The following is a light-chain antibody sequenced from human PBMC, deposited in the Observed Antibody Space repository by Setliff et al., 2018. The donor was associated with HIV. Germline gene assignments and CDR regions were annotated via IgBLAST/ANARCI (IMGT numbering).Light chain of an antibody. CDR2: GVD. CDR1: ISNIGSNT. CDR3: AAWDGSLNAYL. V-gene: IGLV1-44*01. J-gene: IGLJ1*01. Sequence: QSALTQPPSASGTPGRSITISCSGSISNIGSNTVNWYQQLPGTAPKLLMYGVDQRPSGVPDRFSASKSGTSASLAISGLQSEDEADYYCAAWDGSLNAYLFRTGTKVTVL.